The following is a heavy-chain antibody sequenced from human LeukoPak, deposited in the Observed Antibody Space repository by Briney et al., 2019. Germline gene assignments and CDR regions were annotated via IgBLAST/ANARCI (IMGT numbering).Heavy chain of an antibody. Sequence: ASVKVSCKASGYTFTSYGISWVRQAPGQGLEWMGWISAYNGNTNYAQKLQGRVTVTTDTSTSTAYMELRSLRSDDTAVYYCARVLGYSGYPTYFDYWGQGTLVTVSS. CDR3: ARVLGYSGYPTYFDY. D-gene: IGHD5-12*01. CDR2: ISAYNGNT. J-gene: IGHJ4*02. V-gene: IGHV1-18*01. CDR1: GYTFTSYG.